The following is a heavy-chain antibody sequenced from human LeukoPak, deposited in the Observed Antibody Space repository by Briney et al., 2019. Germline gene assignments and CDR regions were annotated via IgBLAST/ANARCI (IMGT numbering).Heavy chain of an antibody. CDR1: GYSFTSYW. Sequence: GESLKISCQGSGYSFTSYWIGWVRQMPGKGLEWMGIIYPGDSDTSYRPSFQGQVTISADRSISTAYLQWSSLKASDTAMYYCARLGINSGYSSSWYPDYWGQGTLVTVSS. D-gene: IGHD6-13*01. CDR2: IYPGDSDT. J-gene: IGHJ4*02. V-gene: IGHV5-51*01. CDR3: ARLGINSGYSSSWYPDY.